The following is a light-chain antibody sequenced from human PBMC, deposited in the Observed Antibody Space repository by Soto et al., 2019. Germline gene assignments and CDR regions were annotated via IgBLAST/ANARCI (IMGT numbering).Light chain of an antibody. Sequence: EIVMTQSPATLSVSPGERATLSCRASQSVSSNLAWYQQKPGQAPRLLIYGASTRATGIPARLSGSGSGTAFTLTISSLQSEDFAVYYCQQYNNWCITCGHGTRLEI. CDR1: QSVSSN. J-gene: IGKJ5*01. CDR3: QQYNNWCIT. V-gene: IGKV3-15*01. CDR2: GAS.